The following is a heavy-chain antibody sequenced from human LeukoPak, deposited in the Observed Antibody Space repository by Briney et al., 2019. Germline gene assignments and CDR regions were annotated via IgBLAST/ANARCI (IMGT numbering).Heavy chain of an antibody. J-gene: IGHJ4*02. V-gene: IGHV4-30-2*01. CDR1: GGSISSGGYS. CDR2: IYHSGST. Sequence: SETLSLTCAVSGGSISSGGYSWSWIRQPPGKGLEWIGYIYHSGSTSYNPSLKSRVTISVDRSKNQFSLNLSSVTAADTAAYYCARCDYPHLYFDYWGLGTLVTVSS. CDR3: ARCDYPHLYFDY. D-gene: IGHD4-17*01.